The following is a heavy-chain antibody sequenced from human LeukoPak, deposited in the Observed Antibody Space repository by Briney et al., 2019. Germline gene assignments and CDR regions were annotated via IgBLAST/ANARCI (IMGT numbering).Heavy chain of an antibody. J-gene: IGHJ4*02. CDR3: ESVAVAGIY. V-gene: IGHV3-30*02. CDR1: GFPFSGYG. CDR2: IRYDGSHK. D-gene: IGHD6-19*01. Sequence: GGSLRLSCAASGFPFSGYGMHWVRQAPGKGLEWVAYIRYDGSHKYYADSVKGRFTVSRDNSKNTLFLQMNSLRPEDTAVYYCESVAVAGIYWGQGTLVTVSS.